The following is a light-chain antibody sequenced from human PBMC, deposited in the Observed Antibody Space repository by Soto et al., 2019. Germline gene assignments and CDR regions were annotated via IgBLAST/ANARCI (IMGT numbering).Light chain of an antibody. CDR3: QQRSNWPIT. Sequence: EIVLTQSPGTLSLSPGERATLSCRASQSVSSSYLAWYQQKPGQAPRLLIYDASNRATGIPARFSGSGSGTDFTLTISSLEPEDFAVYYCQQRSNWPITFGQGTRLDIK. CDR1: QSVSSSY. J-gene: IGKJ5*01. CDR2: DAS. V-gene: IGKV3-11*01.